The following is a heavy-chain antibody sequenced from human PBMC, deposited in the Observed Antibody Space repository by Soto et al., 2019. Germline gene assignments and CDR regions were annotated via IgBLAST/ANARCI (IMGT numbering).Heavy chain of an antibody. CDR2: ISYDGSNK. D-gene: IGHD3-22*01. J-gene: IGHJ4*02. CDR1: GFTFSIYA. CDR3: ARFERPYYYDSSPDY. V-gene: IGHV3-30-3*01. Sequence: WGSQRVSCAASGFTFSIYAMHWVRQTPGKGLEWVAVISYDGSNKYYADSVKGRFTISRDNSKNTLYLQMNSLRAEDTAVYYCARFERPYYYDSSPDYWGQGTLVTVSS.